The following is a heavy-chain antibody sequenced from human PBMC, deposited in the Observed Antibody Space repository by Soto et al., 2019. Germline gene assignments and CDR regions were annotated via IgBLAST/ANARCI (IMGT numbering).Heavy chain of an antibody. V-gene: IGHV4-59*08. D-gene: IGHD3-3*01. Sequence: SETLSLTCTVSGGSISSYYWSWIRQLPGKGLEWIGYIYYSGSTNYNPSLKSRVTISVDTSKNQFSLKLSSVTAADTAVYYCARHRYDFWSGYYMDVWGKGTTVTVSS. CDR2: IYYSGST. CDR3: ARHRYDFWSGYYMDV. J-gene: IGHJ6*03. CDR1: GGSISSYY.